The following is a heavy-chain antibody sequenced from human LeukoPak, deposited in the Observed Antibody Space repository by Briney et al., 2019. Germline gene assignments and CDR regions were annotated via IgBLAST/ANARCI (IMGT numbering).Heavy chain of an antibody. D-gene: IGHD6-19*01. J-gene: IGHJ5*02. Sequence: PSETLSLTCAVSGGSISSGGYSWSWIRQPPGKGLEWIGYIYHSGSTYYNPSLKSRVTISVDRSKNQFSLKLSSVTAADTAVYYCARGESYSSGYNWFDPWGQGTPVTVSS. CDR3: ARGESYSSGYNWFDP. CDR2: IYHSGST. CDR1: GGSISSGGYS. V-gene: IGHV4-30-2*01.